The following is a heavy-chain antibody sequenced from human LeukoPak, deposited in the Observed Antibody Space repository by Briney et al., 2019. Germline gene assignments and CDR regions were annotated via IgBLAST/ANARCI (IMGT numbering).Heavy chain of an antibody. D-gene: IGHD3-22*01. CDR2: ISGSGGST. CDR3: AKRGVVIRVILVGFHKEAYYFDS. J-gene: IGHJ4*02. V-gene: IGHV3-23*01. Sequence: GGSLRLSCAVSGFTLSDYGMSWVRQAPGKGLEWVAGISGSGGSTNYADSVKGRFTISRDNPKNTLYLQMNSLRAEDTAVYFCAKRGVVIRVILVGFHKEAYYFDSWGQGALVIVSS. CDR1: GFTLSDYG.